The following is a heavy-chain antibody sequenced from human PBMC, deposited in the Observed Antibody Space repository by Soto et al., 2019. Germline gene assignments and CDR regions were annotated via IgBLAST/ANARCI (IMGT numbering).Heavy chain of an antibody. CDR2: INAGNRNT. CDR1: GYTFTNYA. Sequence: GASVKVSCKASGYTFTNYAIHWVRQAPGQRLEWMGWINAGNRNTEYSQKFQGRIIMTRDTSANTAYMELSSLTSEDTAVYYCARGYDYVWGSYRSDAFDIWGQGTMVTVSS. V-gene: IGHV1-3*01. D-gene: IGHD3-16*02. CDR3: ARGYDYVWGSYRSDAFDI. J-gene: IGHJ3*02.